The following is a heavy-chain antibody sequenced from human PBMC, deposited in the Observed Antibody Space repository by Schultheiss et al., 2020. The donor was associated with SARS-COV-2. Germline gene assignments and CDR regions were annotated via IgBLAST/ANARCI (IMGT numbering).Heavy chain of an antibody. CDR1: GFTFGNYW. CDR3: ARDLSGREDY. Sequence: GSLRLSCAASGFTFGNYWMHWVRQAPGKGLMWVSRINEDGSTTNHADSVKGRFTISRDNAKNTLYLQLNSLRGEDTAVYYCARDLSGREDYWGQGTLVTVSS. J-gene: IGHJ4*02. D-gene: IGHD3-10*01. CDR2: INEDGSTT. V-gene: IGHV3-74*01.